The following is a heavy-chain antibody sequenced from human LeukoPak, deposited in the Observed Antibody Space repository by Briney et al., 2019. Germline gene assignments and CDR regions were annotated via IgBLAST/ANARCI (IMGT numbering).Heavy chain of an antibody. CDR2: IDWDDDK. Sequence: SGPALVKPTQTLTLTCTFSGFSLSTSGMCVSWIRQPPGKALEWLARIDWDDDKYYSTSLKTRLTTSKDTSKNQVVLTMTNMDPVDTATYYCAWHRYGGNSEAFDIWGQGTMVTVSS. CDR1: GFSLSTSGMC. D-gene: IGHD4-23*01. CDR3: AWHRYGGNSEAFDI. V-gene: IGHV2-70*11. J-gene: IGHJ3*02.